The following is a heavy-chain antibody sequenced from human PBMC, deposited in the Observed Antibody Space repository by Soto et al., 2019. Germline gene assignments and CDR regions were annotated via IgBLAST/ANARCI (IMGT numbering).Heavy chain of an antibody. J-gene: IGHJ4*02. V-gene: IGHV3-30-3*01. CDR1: GFTFSSYA. CDR2: ISYDGSNK. D-gene: IGHD3-3*01. Sequence: WGSLRLSCAASGFTFSSYAMHWVRQAPGKGLEWVAVISYDGSNKYYADSVKGRFTISRDNSKNTLYLQMNSLRAEDTAVYYCARWYYDFWSGTRPRWYFDYWGQGTLVTVSS. CDR3: ARWYYDFWSGTRPRWYFDY.